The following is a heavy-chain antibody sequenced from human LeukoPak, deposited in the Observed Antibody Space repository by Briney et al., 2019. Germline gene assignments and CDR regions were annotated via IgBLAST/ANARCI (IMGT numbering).Heavy chain of an antibody. D-gene: IGHD6-13*01. Sequence: SETLSLTCTVSGGSISSYYWSWIRQPPGKGLEWIGYIYYSGSTNYNPSLKCRVTISVDTSKNQFSLKLSSVTAADTAVYYCARERIAAAGRGWYFDLWGRGTLVTVSS. J-gene: IGHJ2*01. CDR2: IYYSGST. V-gene: IGHV4-59*01. CDR1: GGSISSYY. CDR3: ARERIAAAGRGWYFDL.